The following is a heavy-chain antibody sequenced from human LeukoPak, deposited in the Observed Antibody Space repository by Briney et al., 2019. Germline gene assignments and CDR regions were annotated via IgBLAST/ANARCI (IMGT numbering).Heavy chain of an antibody. V-gene: IGHV1-2*02. CDR2: VNPNSGDT. Sequence: ASVRVSFKASGYTFTDYYLYWVRQAPGQGLEWLGWVNPNSGDTTYGQKFQGRATMTRDTSISAAYMELSSLRSDDTAIYYCARTDKWCNGGTCHLDYWGQGTLVTVSS. D-gene: IGHD2-15*01. J-gene: IGHJ4*02. CDR3: ARTDKWCNGGTCHLDY. CDR1: GYTFTDYY.